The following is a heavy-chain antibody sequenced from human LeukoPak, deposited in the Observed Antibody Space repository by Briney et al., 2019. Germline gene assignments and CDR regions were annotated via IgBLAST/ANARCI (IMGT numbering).Heavy chain of an antibody. CDR2: INGFGGST. V-gene: IGHV3-23*01. CDR1: GFTFSSYA. J-gene: IGHJ4*02. D-gene: IGHD3-22*01. Sequence: GGSLRLSCAASGFTFSSYAMAWVRQAPGKGLQWVSGINGFGGSTYYADSVKGRFTISRDNSKNTLYLQMNSLRVEDTAVYYCAKRDYSDSSGYASLFDHWGQGSQVTASS. CDR3: AKRDYSDSSGYASLFDH.